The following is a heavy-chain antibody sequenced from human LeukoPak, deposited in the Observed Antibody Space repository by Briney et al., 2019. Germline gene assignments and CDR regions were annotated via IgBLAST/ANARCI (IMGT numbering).Heavy chain of an antibody. D-gene: IGHD6-13*01. CDR1: GFTFTDYA. Sequence: GGSLRLSCAVSGFTFTDYAISWVRQAPGKGLEWVSAITDSGGATYYADSVKGRFTISRDNSKNTLYLQMNSLRGDDTAIYYCAKAYTRSWYAAFDIWGQGTMVTISS. CDR3: AKAYTRSWYAAFDI. V-gene: IGHV3-23*01. J-gene: IGHJ3*02. CDR2: ITDSGGAT.